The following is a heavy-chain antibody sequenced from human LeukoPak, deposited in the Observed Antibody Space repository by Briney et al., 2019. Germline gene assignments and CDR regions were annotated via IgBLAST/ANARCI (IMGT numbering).Heavy chain of an antibody. CDR1: GGTFSSYA. CDR3: ASGLVSYERGYFDY. Sequence: GASVKVSCKASGGTFSSYAISWVRQAPGQGLEWMGGIIPIFGTANYAQKFQGRVTITADKSTSTAYMELSSLRSEDTAVYYCASGLVSYERGYFDYWGQGTLVTVSS. CDR2: IIPIFGTA. J-gene: IGHJ4*02. D-gene: IGHD6-6*01. V-gene: IGHV1-69*06.